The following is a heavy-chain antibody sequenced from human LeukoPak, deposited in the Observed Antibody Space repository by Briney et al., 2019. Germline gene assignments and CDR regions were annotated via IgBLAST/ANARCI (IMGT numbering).Heavy chain of an antibody. V-gene: IGHV3-48*03. J-gene: IGHJ4*02. D-gene: IGHD2-2*01. CDR1: GFTFSSYE. CDR2: ISSSGSTI. CDR3: ARDWYYALDY. Sequence: GGSLRLSCAASGFTFSSYEMNWVRQAPGKGLEWVSYISSSGSTIYYADSVKGRFTISRDNAKNSLYLQMNSLRADDTAVYYCARDWYYALDYWGQGTVVTVSS.